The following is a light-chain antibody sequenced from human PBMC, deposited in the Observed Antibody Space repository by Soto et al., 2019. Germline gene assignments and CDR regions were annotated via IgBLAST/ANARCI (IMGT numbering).Light chain of an antibody. CDR3: AAWDDSLNAVV. V-gene: IGLV2-11*01. CDR1: SSDVGSCDY. J-gene: IGLJ2*01. Sequence: QSALIQPPSVSGSPGQSVTISCTGTSSDVGSCDYVSWYQQHPGTVPKPMINNVNIRPSGVPDRFSDSKSGNTASKTISGLQAEDEVDFYCAAWDDSLNAVVFGGGTKVTVL. CDR2: NVN.